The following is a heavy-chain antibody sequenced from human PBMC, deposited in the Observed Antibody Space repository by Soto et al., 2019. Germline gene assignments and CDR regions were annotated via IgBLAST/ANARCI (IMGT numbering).Heavy chain of an antibody. V-gene: IGHV1-3*01. J-gene: IGHJ5*02. Sequence: ASVKVSCKASGDTFTSYAMHWVRHAPGQRLEWMGWINAGNGNTKYSQKFQGRVTITRDTSASTAYMELSSLRSEDTAVYYCARGKDVLRFLEWLGSWFDPWGQGTLVTVSS. CDR3: ARGKDVLRFLEWLGSWFDP. CDR2: INAGNGNT. D-gene: IGHD3-3*01. CDR1: GDTFTSYA.